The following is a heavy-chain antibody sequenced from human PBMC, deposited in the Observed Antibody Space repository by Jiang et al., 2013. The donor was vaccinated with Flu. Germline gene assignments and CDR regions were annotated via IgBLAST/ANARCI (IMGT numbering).Heavy chain of an antibody. CDR2: IKQDGSEK. CDR1: GITFSSYW. CDR3: AGGQFPNYYYYYMDV. V-gene: IGHV3-7*04. Sequence: VQLVESGGGLVQPGGSLRLSCAASGITFSSYWMSWVRQAPGKGLEWAANIKQDGSEKYYVDSVRGRFTISRDNAKNSLYLQMNSLRAEDTAVYYCAGGQFPNYYYYYMDVWGKGPRSPSP. J-gene: IGHJ6*03.